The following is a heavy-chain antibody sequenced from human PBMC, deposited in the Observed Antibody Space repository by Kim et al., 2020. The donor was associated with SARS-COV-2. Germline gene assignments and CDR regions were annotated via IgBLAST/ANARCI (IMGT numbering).Heavy chain of an antibody. J-gene: IGHJ3*02. V-gene: IGHV3-9*01. D-gene: IGHD5-18*01. CDR1: GFTFDDYA. CDR3: AKGLIRGYSYGYWWDAFDI. Sequence: GGSLRLSCAASGFTFDDYAMHWVRQAPGKGLEWVSGISWNSGSIGYADSVKGRFTISRDNAKNSLYLQMKSLRAEDTALYYCAKGLIRGYSYGYWWDAFDIWGQGTMVTVSS. CDR2: ISWNSGSI.